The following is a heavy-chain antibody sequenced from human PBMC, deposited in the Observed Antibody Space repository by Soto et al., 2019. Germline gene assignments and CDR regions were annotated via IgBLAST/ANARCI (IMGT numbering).Heavy chain of an antibody. Sequence: ASVKVSCKASGYTFTSYAMHWVRQAPGQRLEWMGWINAGNGNTKYSQKFQGRVTITRDTSASTAYMELSSLRSEDTAVYYCARSPRWRFLEWLTEYYYYGMDVWGQGTTVTVSS. CDR1: GYTFTSYA. J-gene: IGHJ6*02. CDR3: ARSPRWRFLEWLTEYYYYGMDV. CDR2: INAGNGNT. D-gene: IGHD3-3*01. V-gene: IGHV1-3*01.